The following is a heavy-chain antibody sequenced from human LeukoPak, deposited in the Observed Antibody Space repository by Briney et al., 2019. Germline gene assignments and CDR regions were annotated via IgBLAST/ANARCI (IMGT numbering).Heavy chain of an antibody. CDR2: IKQDGSEK. CDR1: GFTFSSYW. Sequence: PGGSLRLSCAASGFTFSSYWMSWVRQAPGKGLEWVANIKQDGSEKQYVDSVKGRFAISRDNAENSLYLQVNSLKAEDTAVYYCGRFTRSGDSVYWGQGTLVTVSS. CDR3: GRFTRSGDSVY. D-gene: IGHD7-27*01. V-gene: IGHV3-7*04. J-gene: IGHJ4*02.